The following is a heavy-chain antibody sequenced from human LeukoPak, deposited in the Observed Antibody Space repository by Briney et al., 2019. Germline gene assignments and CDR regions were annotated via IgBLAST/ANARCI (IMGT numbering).Heavy chain of an antibody. D-gene: IGHD3-10*01. J-gene: IGHJ4*02. CDR3: AKVKGYIYGSAPFDY. Sequence: PGRSLRLSCAASGFTFDDYATHWVRQAPGKGLEWVSGISWNSGSIDYADSVKGRFTISRDNAKNSLYLQMNSLRAEDTALYYCAKVKGYIYGSAPFDYWGQGTLVTVSS. CDR1: GFTFDDYA. CDR2: ISWNSGSI. V-gene: IGHV3-9*01.